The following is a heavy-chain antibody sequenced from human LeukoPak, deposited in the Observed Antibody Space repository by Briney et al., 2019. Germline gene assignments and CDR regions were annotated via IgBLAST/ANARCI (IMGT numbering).Heavy chain of an antibody. Sequence: GGSLRLPCAASGFTFSSYAMHWVRQAPGKGLEWVAVISYDGSKKYHADSVKGRFTISRDNSNKMQYLEMDSLRADDTAVYYCARGGDFWSGYKTHEYGLDVWGQGTTVTVSS. J-gene: IGHJ6*02. CDR1: GFTFSSYA. CDR2: ISYDGSKK. D-gene: IGHD3-3*01. V-gene: IGHV3-30-3*01. CDR3: ARGGDFWSGYKTHEYGLDV.